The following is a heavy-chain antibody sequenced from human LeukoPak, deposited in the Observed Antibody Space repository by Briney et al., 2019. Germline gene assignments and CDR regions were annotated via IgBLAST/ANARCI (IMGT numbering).Heavy chain of an antibody. CDR2: ISSSGSTI. CDR3: AKALHDFWSGYYYYMDV. V-gene: IGHV3-11*04. Sequence: GGSLRLSCAASGFTFSDYYMSWIRQAPGKGLEWVSYISSSGSTIYYADSVKGRFTISRDNAKNSLYLQMNSLRAEDTAVYYCAKALHDFWSGYYYYMDVWGKGTTVTVSS. J-gene: IGHJ6*03. D-gene: IGHD3-3*01. CDR1: GFTFSDYY.